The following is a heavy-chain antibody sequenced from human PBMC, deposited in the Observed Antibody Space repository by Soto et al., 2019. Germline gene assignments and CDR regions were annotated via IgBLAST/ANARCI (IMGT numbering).Heavy chain of an antibody. CDR2: VHYRGST. D-gene: IGHD5-12*01. CDR1: GGSISSSSFF. Sequence: SETLSLTCTVSGGSISSSSFFWGWIRQPPGKGLEWIGNVHYRGSTYYNASLTSRVTISVDTSKNQFSLKLSSVTAADSAVYSCARGIGYYFDSWGQGALVTVSS. CDR3: ARGIGYYFDS. J-gene: IGHJ4*02. V-gene: IGHV4-39*01.